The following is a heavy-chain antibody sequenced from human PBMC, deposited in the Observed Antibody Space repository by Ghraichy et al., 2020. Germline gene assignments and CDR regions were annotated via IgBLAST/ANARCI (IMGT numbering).Heavy chain of an antibody. CDR2: ISDSGITV. V-gene: IGHV3-23*01. CDR1: GFTFSSYA. CDR3: AKDSRAYSYGE. Sequence: GESLNISCVASGFTFSSYAMSWVRQAPGTGLEWVSGISDSGITVHYADSLRGRITVSRDNSKNTLSLYVNSLRAEDTAIYYCAKDSRAYSYGEWGQGTLVTVSS. D-gene: IGHD5-18*01. J-gene: IGHJ4*02.